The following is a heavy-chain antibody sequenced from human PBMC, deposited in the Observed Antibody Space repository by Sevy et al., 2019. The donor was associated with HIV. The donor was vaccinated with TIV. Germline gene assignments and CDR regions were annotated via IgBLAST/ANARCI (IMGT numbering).Heavy chain of an antibody. V-gene: IGHV4-4*02. CDR3: ARGRLGIAVAGVFDY. CDR2: IYHSGST. J-gene: IGHJ4*02. Sequence: SETLSLTCAVSGGSISSSNWWSWVRQPPGKGLEWIGEIYHSGSTNYNPSLKSRVTISVEKSKNQFSVKLTSVTAADTAVYYCARGRLGIAVAGVFDYWGQGTLVTVSS. D-gene: IGHD6-19*01. CDR1: GGSISSSNW.